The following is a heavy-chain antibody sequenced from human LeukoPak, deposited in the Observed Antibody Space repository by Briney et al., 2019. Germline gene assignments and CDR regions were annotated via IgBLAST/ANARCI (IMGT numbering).Heavy chain of an antibody. J-gene: IGHJ4*02. Sequence: ASVKVSCKASGYTFTRYDINWVRQATGQGLEWMGWMNPNSGNTGYAQKFQGRVTMTRNTSISTAYMELSSLRSEDTAVYYCARGTKQWLVLDYWGQGTLVTVSS. CDR1: GYTFTRYD. CDR3: ARGTKQWLVLDY. V-gene: IGHV1-8*01. CDR2: MNPNSGNT. D-gene: IGHD6-19*01.